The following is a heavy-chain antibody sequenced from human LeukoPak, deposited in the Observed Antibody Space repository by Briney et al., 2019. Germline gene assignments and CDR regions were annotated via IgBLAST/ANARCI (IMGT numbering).Heavy chain of an antibody. CDR3: ARGIMVYAKQMSY. V-gene: IGHV3-48*03. J-gene: IGHJ4*02. CDR2: ISTSGSTI. CDR1: GFTFSSYE. Sequence: GGSLRLSCAASGFTFSSYEMNWVRQAPGKGLEWVSYISTSGSTIYYADSVKGRFTISRDNAKNSLYLQMNSLRAEDTAVYYCARGIMVYAKQMSYWGQGTLVTVSS. D-gene: IGHD2-8*01.